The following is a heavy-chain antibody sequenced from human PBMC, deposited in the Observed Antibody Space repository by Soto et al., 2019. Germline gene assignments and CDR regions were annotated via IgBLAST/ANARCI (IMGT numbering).Heavy chain of an antibody. Sequence: ASVKVSCKASGSTLSSYTISWVRQAPGQGLEWMGWMNPNIGKANYAQKFQGRVTMTRNTSISTAYMELSSLRSEDTAVYYCSREVNFYGLDVWGQGTTVTVSS. V-gene: IGHV1-8*01. CDR2: MNPNIGKA. CDR3: SREVNFYGLDV. J-gene: IGHJ6*02. CDR1: GSTLSSYT.